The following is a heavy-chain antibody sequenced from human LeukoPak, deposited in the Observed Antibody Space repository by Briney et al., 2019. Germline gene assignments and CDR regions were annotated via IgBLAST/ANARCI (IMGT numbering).Heavy chain of an antibody. V-gene: IGHV3-7*01. Sequence: GGSLRLSCAASGFTFSRYWMSWVRQAPGKGLEWVANIKQDGSEKYYVDSVKGRFTISRDNAKNSLYLQMSSLRAEDTAVYYCARDRIAARPYYFDYWGQGTLVTVSS. D-gene: IGHD6-6*01. CDR2: IKQDGSEK. CDR1: GFTFSRYW. CDR3: ARDRIAARPYYFDY. J-gene: IGHJ4*02.